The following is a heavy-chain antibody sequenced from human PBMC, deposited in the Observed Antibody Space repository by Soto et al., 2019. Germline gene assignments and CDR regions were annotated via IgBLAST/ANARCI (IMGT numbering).Heavy chain of an antibody. D-gene: IGHD3-3*01. CDR1: GFTFSSYS. V-gene: IGHV3-21*01. Sequence: GGSLRLSCAASGFTFSSYSMNWVRQAPGKGLEWVSSISSSSSYIYYADSVKGRFTISRDNAKNSLYLQMNSLRAEDTAVYYCARDFRTIFGVVPYYFDYWGQGTLVTVSS. J-gene: IGHJ4*02. CDR2: ISSSSSYI. CDR3: ARDFRTIFGVVPYYFDY.